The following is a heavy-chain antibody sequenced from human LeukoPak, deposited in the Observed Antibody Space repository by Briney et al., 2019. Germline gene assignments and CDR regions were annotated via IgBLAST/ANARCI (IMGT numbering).Heavy chain of an antibody. Sequence: SGTPSLTCAVSGGSISSSNWWSWVRQPPGKGLEWIGEIYHSGSTNYNPSLKSRVTISVDKSKNQFSLKLSSVTAADTAVYYCAREVPSRGYYFDYWGQGTLVTVSS. J-gene: IGHJ4*02. CDR2: IYHSGST. CDR1: GGSISSSNW. D-gene: IGHD3-10*01. CDR3: AREVPSRGYYFDY. V-gene: IGHV4-4*02.